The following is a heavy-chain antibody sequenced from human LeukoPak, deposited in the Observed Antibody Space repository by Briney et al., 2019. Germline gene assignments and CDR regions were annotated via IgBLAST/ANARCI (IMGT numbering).Heavy chain of an antibody. D-gene: IGHD3-3*01. V-gene: IGHV1-2*02. Sequence: ASVKVSCKASGYTFTGYYMHWVRQAPGQGLEWMGWINPNSGGTNYAQKFQGRVTMTRDTSISTAYMELSRLRSDDTAVYYCARVGGRRGRFWSPFDPWGQGTLVTVSS. CDR1: GYTFTGYY. CDR2: INPNSGGT. CDR3: ARVGGRRGRFWSPFDP. J-gene: IGHJ5*02.